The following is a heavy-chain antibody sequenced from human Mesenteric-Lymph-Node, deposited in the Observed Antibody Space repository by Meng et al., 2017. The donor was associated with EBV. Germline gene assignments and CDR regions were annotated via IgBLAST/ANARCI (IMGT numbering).Heavy chain of an antibody. V-gene: IGHV3-23*04. J-gene: IGHJ4*02. CDR1: GFTFSDYA. CDR2: TSPSGGRT. Sequence: VQLVESGGGLVQSGGSLRLSCAASGFTFSDYAMSWVRQAPGKGLEWVSTTSPSGGRTYYADSVKGRFTISRDDSTNIVYLEMNSLRAEDTALYYCARDRTSARTYYFDDWGQGTLVTVSS. D-gene: IGHD1-14*01. CDR3: ARDRTSARTYYFDD.